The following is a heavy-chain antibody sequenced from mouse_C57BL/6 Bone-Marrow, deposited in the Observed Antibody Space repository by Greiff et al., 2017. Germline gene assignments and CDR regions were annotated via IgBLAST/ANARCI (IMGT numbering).Heavy chain of an antibody. J-gene: IGHJ1*03. CDR1: GYTFTDYY. Sequence: EVQLQQSGPELVKPGASVKISCKASGYTFTDYYMNWVKQSHGKSLEWIGDINPNNGGTSYNQKFKGKATLTVDKYSSTAYMELRSLTSEDSAVYYCARRGDYHWYFDVWGTGTTVTVSS. CDR3: ARRGDYHWYFDV. D-gene: IGHD2-4*01. V-gene: IGHV1-26*01. CDR2: INPNNGGT.